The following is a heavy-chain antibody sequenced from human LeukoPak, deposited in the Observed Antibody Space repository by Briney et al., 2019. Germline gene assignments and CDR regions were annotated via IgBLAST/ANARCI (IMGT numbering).Heavy chain of an antibody. Sequence: KPSETLSLTCAVYGGSFSGYYWSWIRQPPGKGLGWIGEINHSGSTNYNPSLKSRVTISVDTSKNQFSLKLSSVTAADTAVYYCARVSPTSTATGWRMDVWGKGTTVTVSS. D-gene: IGHD4-17*01. J-gene: IGHJ6*04. CDR2: INHSGST. CDR3: ARVSPTSTATGWRMDV. CDR1: GGSFSGYY. V-gene: IGHV4-34*01.